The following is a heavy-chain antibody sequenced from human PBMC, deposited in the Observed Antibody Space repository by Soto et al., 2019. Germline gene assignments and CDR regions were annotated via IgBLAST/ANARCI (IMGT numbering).Heavy chain of an antibody. CDR1: GYTFTGYY. Sequence: ASVKVSCKASGYTFTGYYMHWVRQAPGQGLEWMGWINPNSGGTNYAQKFQGWVTMTRDTSISTAYMELSRLRSDDTAVYYCARAPILRSGSKLGGTTNYYGMDVWGQGTTVTVSS. CDR2: INPNSGGT. CDR3: ARAPILRSGSKLGGTTNYYGMDV. J-gene: IGHJ6*02. D-gene: IGHD1-1*01. V-gene: IGHV1-2*04.